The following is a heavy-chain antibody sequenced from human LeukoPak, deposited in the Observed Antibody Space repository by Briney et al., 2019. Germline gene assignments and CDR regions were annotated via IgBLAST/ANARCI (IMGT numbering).Heavy chain of an antibody. D-gene: IGHD3-16*01. V-gene: IGHV4-4*09. CDR1: GGSISSYY. CDR3: AGMSPVGALNWFDP. J-gene: IGHJ5*02. CDR2: IYTSGST. Sequence: SSETLSLTCTVSGGSISSYYWSWIRQPPGKGLEWIGYIYTSGSTNCNPSLKSRVTISVDTSKNQFSLKLSSVTAADTAVYYCAGMSPVGALNWFDPWGQGTLVTVSS.